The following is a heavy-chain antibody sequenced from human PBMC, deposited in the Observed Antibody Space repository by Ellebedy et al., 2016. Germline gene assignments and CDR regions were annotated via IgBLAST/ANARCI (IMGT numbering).Heavy chain of an antibody. CDR3: ARDSIPENYFDY. Sequence: SETLSLTCTVSGGSISSSSYYWGWIRQPPGKGLEWIGSIYYSGSTNYNPSLKSRVTISVDTSKNQFSLKLSSVTAADTAVYYCARDSIPENYFDYWGQGTLVTVSS. V-gene: IGHV4-39*07. CDR2: IYYSGST. J-gene: IGHJ4*02. CDR1: GGSISSSSYY.